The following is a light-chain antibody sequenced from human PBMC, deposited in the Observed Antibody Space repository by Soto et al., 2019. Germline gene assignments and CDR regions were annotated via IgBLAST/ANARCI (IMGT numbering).Light chain of an antibody. CDR3: MQGLQTPLT. Sequence: DIVLTQSPVSLPVTPGEAASISCRSSQSLLYSNGNNYLDWYLQKPGQSPQLLLYLGSNRASGVHDRFSGSGSGTYFTLKISRVEAEDVGVYYCMQGLQTPLTFCGGTKVEIK. CDR1: QSLLYSNGNNY. CDR2: LGS. J-gene: IGKJ4*02. V-gene: IGKV2-28*01.